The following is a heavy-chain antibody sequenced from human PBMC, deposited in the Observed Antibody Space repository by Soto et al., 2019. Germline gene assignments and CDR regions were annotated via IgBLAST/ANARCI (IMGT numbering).Heavy chain of an antibody. D-gene: IGHD3-10*01. J-gene: IGHJ4*02. CDR3: ARAALPKGSGTYYFDY. Sequence: QVQLVESGGGVVQPGRSLRLSCAASGFTFSSYGMHWVRQAPGKGLEWVAIIWYDGSNKYYADSVKGRFTISRDNSKNTLYLQMNNLRAEDTAVYYCARAALPKGSGTYYFDYWGQGNLVTVSS. CDR2: IWYDGSNK. V-gene: IGHV3-33*01. CDR1: GFTFSSYG.